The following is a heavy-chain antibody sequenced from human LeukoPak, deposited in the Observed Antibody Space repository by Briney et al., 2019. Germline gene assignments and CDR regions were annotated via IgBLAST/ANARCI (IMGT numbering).Heavy chain of an antibody. Sequence: PSQTLSLTCTVSGGSISSGGYYWSWIRQHPGKGPEWIGYIYYSGSTYYNPSLKSRVTISVDTSKNQFSLKLSSVTAADTAVYYCTRDKRYYGSGSTNYYYYYGMDVWGQGTTVTVSS. CDR3: TRDKRYYGSGSTNYYYYYGMDV. V-gene: IGHV4-31*03. J-gene: IGHJ6*02. CDR1: GGSISSGGYY. CDR2: IYYSGST. D-gene: IGHD3-10*01.